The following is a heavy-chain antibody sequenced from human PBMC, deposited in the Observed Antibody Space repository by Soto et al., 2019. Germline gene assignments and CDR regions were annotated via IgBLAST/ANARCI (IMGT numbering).Heavy chain of an antibody. CDR1: GGSISSSSYY. CDR2: IYYSGST. D-gene: IGHD2-15*01. J-gene: IGHJ5*02. V-gene: IGHV4-39*01. Sequence: PSETLSLTCTVSGGSISSSSYYWGWIRQPPGKGLEWIGSIYYSGSTYYNPSLKSRVTISVDTSKNQFSLKLSSVTAADTAVYYCARLVFELLPKNWFDPWGQGTLVTVSS. CDR3: ARLVFELLPKNWFDP.